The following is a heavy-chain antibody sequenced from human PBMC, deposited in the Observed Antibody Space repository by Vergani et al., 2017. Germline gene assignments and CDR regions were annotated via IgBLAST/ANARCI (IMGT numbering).Heavy chain of an antibody. D-gene: IGHD3-22*01. CDR3: ARAHLCDYDSSGYGCYYYYYGMDV. CDR2: ISYDGSNK. Sequence: QVQLVESGGGVVQPGRSLRLSCAASGFTFSSYAMHWVRQAPGKGLEWVAVISYDGSNKYYADSVKGRFTISRDNSKNTLYLQMNSLRAEYTAVYYCARAHLCDYDSSGYGCYYYYYGMDVWGQGTTVTVSS. J-gene: IGHJ6*02. V-gene: IGHV3-30-3*01. CDR1: GFTFSSYA.